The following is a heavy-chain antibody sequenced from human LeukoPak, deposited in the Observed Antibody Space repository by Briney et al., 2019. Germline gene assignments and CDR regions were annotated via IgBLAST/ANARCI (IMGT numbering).Heavy chain of an antibody. Sequence: PGGSLSLSCAASGFTFINCAMSWVRQAPGKGLEWVSTISGSGGSTYYADSVKSRFTISRDNSKNTLYLQMNGLRAEDTALYYCAKGVGSSGLYSPSDYSGQGTLFTVSS. CDR1: GFTFINCA. CDR3: AKGVGSSGLYSPSDY. CDR2: ISGSGGST. J-gene: IGHJ4*02. V-gene: IGHV3-23*01. D-gene: IGHD6-19*01.